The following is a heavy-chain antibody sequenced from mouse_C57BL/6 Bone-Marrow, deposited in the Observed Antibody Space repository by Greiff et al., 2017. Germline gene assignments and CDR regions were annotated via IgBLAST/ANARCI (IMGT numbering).Heavy chain of an antibody. CDR3: ARVAYYSNYDAMDY. V-gene: IGHV5-4*03. D-gene: IGHD2-5*01. CDR1: GFTFSSYA. CDR2: ISDGGSYT. Sequence: EVKLVESGGGLVKPGGSLKLSCAASGFTFSSYAMSWVRQTPEKRLEWVATISDGGSYTYYPDNVKGRFTISRDNAKNNLYLQMSHLKSEDTAMYYCARVAYYSNYDAMDYWGQGTSVTVSS. J-gene: IGHJ4*01.